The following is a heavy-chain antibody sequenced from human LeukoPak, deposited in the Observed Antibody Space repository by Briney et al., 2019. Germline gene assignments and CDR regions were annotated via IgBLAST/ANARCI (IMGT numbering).Heavy chain of an antibody. CDR1: GFNFTGYW. V-gene: IGHV3-74*03. D-gene: IGHD6-19*01. CDR2: IYSDGISL. J-gene: IGHJ4*02. Sequence: GGSLRLSCAGSGFNFTGYWMHWVRQPPGKGLVWISRIYSDGISLTYADSVMGRFTISRDNANNMLYLQMNSLRAEDTAVYYCARGRGLGELAVASFDSWGQGTLVTVSS. CDR3: ARGRGLGELAVASFDS.